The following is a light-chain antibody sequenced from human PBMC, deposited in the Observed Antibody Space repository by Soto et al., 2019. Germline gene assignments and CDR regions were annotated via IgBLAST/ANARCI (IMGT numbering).Light chain of an antibody. CDR1: SSDVGGYNY. CDR3: CSYAGSYTLYV. J-gene: IGLJ1*01. Sequence: QSALTQPRSVSGSPGQSVTISCTGTSSDVGGYNYVSWHQQHPGKAPKLMIYDVSQRPSGVPDRFSGSKSGNTASLTISGLQAEDEADYYCCSYAGSYTLYVFGTGTKVTVL. V-gene: IGLV2-11*01. CDR2: DVS.